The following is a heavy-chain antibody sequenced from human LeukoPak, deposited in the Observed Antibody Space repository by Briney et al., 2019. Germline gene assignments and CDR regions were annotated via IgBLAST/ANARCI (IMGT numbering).Heavy chain of an antibody. CDR3: AKGTGGYYGPFDS. CDR2: INWNSGSI. V-gene: IGHV3-9*01. CDR1: GFTFDDYA. D-gene: IGHD3-22*01. Sequence: GRSLRLSCAASGFTFDDYAMHWVRQAPGKGLEYVSGINWNSGSIDYADSVKGRFTTSRDNAKSSLYLQMNSLRVEDTAVYYCAKGTGGYYGPFDSWGQGTLVTVSS. J-gene: IGHJ4*02.